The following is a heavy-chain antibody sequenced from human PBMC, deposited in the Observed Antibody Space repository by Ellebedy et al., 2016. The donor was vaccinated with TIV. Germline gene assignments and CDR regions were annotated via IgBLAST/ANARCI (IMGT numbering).Heavy chain of an antibody. CDR3: ARPYDSSGYGSRLGYYYGMDV. CDR1: RGTFSSYA. D-gene: IGHD3-22*01. V-gene: IGHV1-69*13. CDR2: IIPIFGTA. J-gene: IGHJ6*02. Sequence: SVKVSXKASRGTFSSYAISWVRQAPGQGLEWMGGIIPIFGTANYAQKFQGRVTITADESTSTAYMELSSLRSEDTAVYYCARPYDSSGYGSRLGYYYGMDVWGQGTTVTVSS.